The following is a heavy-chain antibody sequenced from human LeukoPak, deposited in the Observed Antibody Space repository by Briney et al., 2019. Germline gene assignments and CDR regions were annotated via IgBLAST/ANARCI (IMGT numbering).Heavy chain of an antibody. V-gene: IGHV1-69*13. Sequence: GASVKVSCKASGGTLSSYAISWVRQAPGQGLEWMGGIIPIFGTANYAQKFQGRVTITADESTSTAYMELSSLRSEDTAVYYCARPGFRGVLWGAFDIWGQGTMVTVSS. J-gene: IGHJ3*02. CDR2: IIPIFGTA. CDR3: ARPGFRGVLWGAFDI. D-gene: IGHD3-10*01. CDR1: GGTLSSYA.